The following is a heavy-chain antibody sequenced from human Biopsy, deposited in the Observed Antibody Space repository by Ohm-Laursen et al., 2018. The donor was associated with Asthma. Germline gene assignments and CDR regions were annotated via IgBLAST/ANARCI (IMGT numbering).Heavy chain of an antibody. V-gene: IGHV1-18*01. CDR1: GYTFNSAG. CDR2: ISVYNGNT. D-gene: IGHD3-10*01. J-gene: IGHJ6*02. Sequence: ASVKVSCKASGYTFNSAGITWVRQAPGQGLEWMGWISVYNGNTKVAQKLQDRVTMITDSSTSTAYMELRSLRSDDTAVYFCARAVDYSHYYGIDVWGQGTTVTVS. CDR3: ARAVDYSHYYGIDV.